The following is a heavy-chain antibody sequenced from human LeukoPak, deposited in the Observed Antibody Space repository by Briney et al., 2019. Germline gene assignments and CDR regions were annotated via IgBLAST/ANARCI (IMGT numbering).Heavy chain of an antibody. CDR3: ARQYSGYDFDY. D-gene: IGHD5-12*01. J-gene: IGHJ4*02. Sequence: PSETLSLTCTVSGGSISSGGYYWSWIRQHPGKGLEWIGYIYYSGGTNYNPSLKSRLTISVDTSKNQFSLKLSSVTAADTAVYYCARQYSGYDFDYWGQGTLVTVSS. V-gene: IGHV4-31*03. CDR1: GGSISSGGYY. CDR2: IYYSGGT.